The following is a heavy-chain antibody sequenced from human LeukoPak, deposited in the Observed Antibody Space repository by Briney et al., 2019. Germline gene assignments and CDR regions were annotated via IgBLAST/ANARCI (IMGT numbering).Heavy chain of an antibody. V-gene: IGHV3-66*01. J-gene: IGHJ2*01. CDR3: ARGGGDRRYHRGSSSRWYFDL. D-gene: IGHD6-13*01. CDR1: GFTVSSNY. Sequence: LPGGSLRLSCAASGFTVSSNYMSWVRQAPGKGLEWVSVIYSGGSTYYADSVKGRFTISRDNSKNTLYLQMNSLRAEDTAVYYCARGGGDRRYHRGSSSRWYFDLWGRGTLVTVSS. CDR2: IYSGGST.